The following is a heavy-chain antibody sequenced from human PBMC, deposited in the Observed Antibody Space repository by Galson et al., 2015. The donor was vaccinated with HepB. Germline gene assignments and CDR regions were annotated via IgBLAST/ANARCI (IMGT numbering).Heavy chain of an antibody. CDR1: GFTFRNYY. CDR2: ISGNSRYT. Sequence: SLRLSCAASGFTFRNYYMTWIRQAPGKGLEWVSYISGNSRYTDYADSVKGRFTISRDNAKNALYLQLNSLRAEDTAGCYCASAPVTRELTYWGQGTLVTVSP. D-gene: IGHD2-15*01. CDR3: ASAPVTRELTY. J-gene: IGHJ4*02. V-gene: IGHV3-11*03.